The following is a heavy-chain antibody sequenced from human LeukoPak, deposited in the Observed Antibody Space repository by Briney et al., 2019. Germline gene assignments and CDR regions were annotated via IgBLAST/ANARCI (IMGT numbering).Heavy chain of an antibody. J-gene: IGHJ4*02. Sequence: ASVKVSCKASGYSFTDYFIHWVRQAPGQGLEWMGWMNPNSGNTGYAQKFQGRVTMTRNTSISTAYMELSSLRSEDTAVYYCARDPGGYWGQGTLVTVSS. CDR2: MNPNSGNT. V-gene: IGHV1-8*02. CDR1: GYSFTDYF. CDR3: ARDPGGY. D-gene: IGHD1-26*01.